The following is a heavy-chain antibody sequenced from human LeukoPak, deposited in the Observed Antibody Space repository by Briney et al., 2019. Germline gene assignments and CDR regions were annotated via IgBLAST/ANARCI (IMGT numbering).Heavy chain of an antibody. CDR2: ITSGGGYT. CDR3: ARGHYDVLTSSYKWTPDY. V-gene: IGHV3-21*06. CDR1: GFTFSSYN. Sequence: GGSLRLSCAASGFTFSSYNMNWVRQAPGKGLEWVSSITSGGGYTYYADSVKGRFATSRDNAKNSLSLRLDSLRAEDTAVYYCARGHYDVLTSSYKWTPDYWGQGTLVTVSS. J-gene: IGHJ4*02. D-gene: IGHD3-9*01.